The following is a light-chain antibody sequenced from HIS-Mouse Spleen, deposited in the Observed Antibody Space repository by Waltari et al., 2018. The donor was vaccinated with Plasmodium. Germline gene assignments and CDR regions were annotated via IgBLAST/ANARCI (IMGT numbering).Light chain of an antibody. V-gene: IGKV3-20*01. CDR2: GAS. CDR3: QQYGSSGT. CDR1: QSVSSSY. J-gene: IGKJ1*01. Sequence: EIVLTQSPGTLSLSPGERATLSCRASQSVSSSYLAWYQQKPGQAPRLLSYGASSRATGIPDRCSGSGSGTDFTLTSSRREPEDFAVYYCQQYGSSGTFGQGTKVEIK.